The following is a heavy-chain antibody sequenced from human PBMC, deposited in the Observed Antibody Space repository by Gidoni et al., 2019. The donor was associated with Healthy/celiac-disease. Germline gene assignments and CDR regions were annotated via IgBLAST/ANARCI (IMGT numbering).Heavy chain of an antibody. Sequence: QLQLQESGPGLVKPSETLSLTCTVPGGSISSSSYYWGWIRQPPGKGLEWIGSIYYSGSTYYNPSLKSRVTISVDTSKNQFSLKLSSVTAADTAVYYCATTPAVAGPIDYWGQGTLVTVSS. CDR3: ATTPAVAGPIDY. J-gene: IGHJ4*02. CDR1: GGSISSSSYY. V-gene: IGHV4-39*07. D-gene: IGHD6-19*01. CDR2: IYYSGST.